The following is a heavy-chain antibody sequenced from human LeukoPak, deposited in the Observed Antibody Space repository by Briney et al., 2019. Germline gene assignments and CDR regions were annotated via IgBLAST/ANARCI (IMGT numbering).Heavy chain of an antibody. CDR3: ARVKGADSSAYTDY. Sequence: SGGSLRLSCAASGFTFDDYNMHWVRQAPGKGLELVSLISWDGRSTYYADSVKGRFTIFRDNSKNSPYLQMNSLRTDDTALYYCARVKGADSSAYTDYWGQGTLVTVSS. CDR1: GFTFDDYN. J-gene: IGHJ4*02. V-gene: IGHV3-43*01. D-gene: IGHD3-22*01. CDR2: ISWDGRST.